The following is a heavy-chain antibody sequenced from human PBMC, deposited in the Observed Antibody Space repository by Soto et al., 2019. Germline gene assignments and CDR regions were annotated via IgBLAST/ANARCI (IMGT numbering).Heavy chain of an antibody. CDR1: GVSLTSTGVG. CDR3: GHRRGGPANV. J-gene: IGHJ4*02. CDR2: IYWDDDI. Sequence: QITLKESGPTLMKPTQTLTLTCTLSGVSLTSTGVGVDWIRQPPGKALEWLALIYWDDDIRYSPSLKNRLTITKDISKCLVVLTLTNMDPVDTATYYCGHRRGGPANVWGQGSLVTVSS. D-gene: IGHD2-8*01. V-gene: IGHV2-5*02.